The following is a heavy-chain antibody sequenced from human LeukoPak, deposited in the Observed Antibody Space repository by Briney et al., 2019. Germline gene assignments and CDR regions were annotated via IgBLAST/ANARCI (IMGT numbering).Heavy chain of an antibody. V-gene: IGHV1-8*01. Sequence: ASVKVSCKASGYTFTSHDINWVRQATGQGLEWMGWMNPNSGNTGYAQKFQDRVTMTRNTSISTAYMELSSLRSEDTAVYYCATEDPRYGDYYYYGMDVWGQGTTVTVSS. CDR1: GYTFTSHD. J-gene: IGHJ6*02. D-gene: IGHD4-17*01. CDR3: ATEDPRYGDYYYYGMDV. CDR2: MNPNSGNT.